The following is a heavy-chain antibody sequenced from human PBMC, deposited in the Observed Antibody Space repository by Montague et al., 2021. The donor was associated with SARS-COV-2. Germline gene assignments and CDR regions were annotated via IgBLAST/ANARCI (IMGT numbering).Heavy chain of an antibody. Sequence: SETLSLTCAVCGGSFIGSYWSWIRQPPGKGLEWIGEINQRGSTNYNPSLKSRVTLSVDTSKKQFSLKLSSLTAADTAVYYCARVAGGYYHDSSAYFDYWGQGSLVTVSS. CDR2: INQRGST. CDR1: GGSFIGSY. CDR3: ARVAGGYYHDSSAYFDY. V-gene: IGHV4-34*01. J-gene: IGHJ4*02. D-gene: IGHD3-22*01.